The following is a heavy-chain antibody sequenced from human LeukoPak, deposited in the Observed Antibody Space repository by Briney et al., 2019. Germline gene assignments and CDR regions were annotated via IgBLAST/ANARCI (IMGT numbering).Heavy chain of an antibody. CDR3: ARVSFCSSTTCPYYYYGMDV. D-gene: IGHD2-2*01. CDR2: ISSSSSTI. J-gene: IGHJ6*02. Sequence: GGSLRLSCAASGFTFSSYSMNWVRQAPGKGLEWVSYISSSSSTIYYADSVKGRFTISRDNAENSLYLQMNSLRAEDTAVYYCARVSFCSSTTCPYYYYGMDVWGQGTTVTVSS. CDR1: GFTFSSYS. V-gene: IGHV3-48*01.